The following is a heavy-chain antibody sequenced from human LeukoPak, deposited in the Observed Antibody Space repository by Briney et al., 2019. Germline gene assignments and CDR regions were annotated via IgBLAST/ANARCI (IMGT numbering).Heavy chain of an antibody. J-gene: IGHJ4*02. V-gene: IGHV3-7*01. D-gene: IGHD2-2*01. CDR1: GFTFSTYY. Sequence: GGSLRLSCAASGFTFSTYYMTWVRQAPGKGLEWVDDIKKDGSENYYVDSVKGRFTISRDNSKISLSLQMHRLRAEDTALYFCARERYCTSATCYVGTPFDYWGQGTLVTVSS. CDR3: ARERYCTSATCYVGTPFDY. CDR2: IKKDGSEN.